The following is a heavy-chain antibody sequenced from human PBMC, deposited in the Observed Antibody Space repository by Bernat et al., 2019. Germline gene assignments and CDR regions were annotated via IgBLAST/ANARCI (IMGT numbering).Heavy chain of an antibody. J-gene: IGHJ6*01. D-gene: IGHD5-18*01. CDR1: GYTFTSYG. CDR3: ARESEYSYGDNYYGMDI. V-gene: IGHV1-18*01. Sequence: QVLLMQSGIEVKKPGASVKVSCKAFGYTFTSYGINWVRQASGQGFEWMGWISAFNGNTHYAQKIQDRVSMTTDTSTSTAYMDLRSLRSDGTATVYCARESEYSYGDNYYGMDIGGQETTVIVSS. CDR2: ISAFNGNT.